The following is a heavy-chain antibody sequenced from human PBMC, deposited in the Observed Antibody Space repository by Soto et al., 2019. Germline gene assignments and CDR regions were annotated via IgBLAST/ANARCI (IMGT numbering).Heavy chain of an antibody. CDR2: ISSSGSTI. J-gene: IGHJ6*02. CDR1: GFTFSDYY. CDR3: ARDKSSSSGHPTAVGYYYYGMDV. V-gene: IGHV3-11*01. D-gene: IGHD6-6*01. Sequence: KLGGSLSLSCAASGFTFSDYYMSWIRQAPGKGLEWVSYISSSGSTIYYADSVKGRFTISRDNAKNSLYLQMNSLRAEDTAVYYCARDKSSSSGHPTAVGYYYYGMDVWGQGTTVTVSS.